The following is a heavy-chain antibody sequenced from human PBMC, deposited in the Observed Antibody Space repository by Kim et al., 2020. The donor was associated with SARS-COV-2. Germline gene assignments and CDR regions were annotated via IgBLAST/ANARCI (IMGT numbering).Heavy chain of an antibody. CDR1: GYTFTSYG. V-gene: IGHV1-18*01. J-gene: IGHJ6*02. D-gene: IGHD2-2*01. CDR3: AGVSFFGASKDIVVVPAAPTLDYYYYYGMDV. CDR2: ISAYNGNT. Sequence: ASVKVSCKASGYTFTSYGISWVRQAPGQGLEWMGWISAYNGNTNYAQKLQGRVTMTTETSTSTAYMELRSLRSDDTAVYYCAGVSFFGASKDIVVVPAAPTLDYYYYYGMDVWGQGTTVTVS.